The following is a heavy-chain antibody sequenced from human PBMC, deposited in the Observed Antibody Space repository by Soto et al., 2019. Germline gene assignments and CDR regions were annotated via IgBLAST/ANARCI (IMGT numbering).Heavy chain of an antibody. CDR2: ISAYNGNT. CDR1: GYTFTSYG. Sequence: ASVKVSCKASGYTFTSYGISWVRQPPGQGLEWMGWISAYNGNTNYAQKFQGRVTMTTDTSTSTAYMELRSLRSDDTAVYYCARAARPPYYYGMDVWGQGTTVTGSS. V-gene: IGHV1-18*04. J-gene: IGHJ6*02. CDR3: ARAARPPYYYGMDV.